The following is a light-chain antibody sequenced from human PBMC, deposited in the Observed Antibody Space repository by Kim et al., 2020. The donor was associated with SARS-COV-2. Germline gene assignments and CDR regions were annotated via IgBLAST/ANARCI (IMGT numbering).Light chain of an antibody. Sequence: GQMVIISCVGGSSKIGSVYVNWYQHLPGVAPKLLIYWNDKRDSGVPARFSGSKSGTSASLAISGLRSEDEADYYCATWDNSLSGPVFGGGTKVTVL. J-gene: IGLJ3*02. V-gene: IGLV1-47*01. CDR1: SSKIGSVY. CDR3: ATWDNSLSGPV. CDR2: WND.